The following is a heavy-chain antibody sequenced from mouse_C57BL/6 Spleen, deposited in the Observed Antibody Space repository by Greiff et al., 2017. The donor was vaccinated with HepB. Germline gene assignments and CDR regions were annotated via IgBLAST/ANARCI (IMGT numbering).Heavy chain of an antibody. V-gene: IGHV1-66*01. Sequence: VQLQQSGPELVKPGASVKISCKASGYSFTSYYIHWVKQRPGQGLEWVGWIYPGSGNTKYNEKFKGKATLTADTSSSTAYMQLSSLTSEDSAVYYCARSGRTAQAFDYWGQGTTLTVSS. CDR3: ARSGRTAQAFDY. J-gene: IGHJ2*01. D-gene: IGHD3-2*02. CDR2: IYPGSGNT. CDR1: GYSFTSYY.